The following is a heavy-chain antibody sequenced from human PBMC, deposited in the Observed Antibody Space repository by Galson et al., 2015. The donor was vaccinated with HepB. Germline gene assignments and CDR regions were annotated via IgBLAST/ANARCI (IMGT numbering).Heavy chain of an antibody. D-gene: IGHD3-9*01. CDR2: INLSGGST. CDR1: GYTFTSYY. CDR3: ARVSPRSYYDILTGYYNDWFDP. V-gene: IGHV1-46*03. J-gene: IGHJ5*02. Sequence: SVKVSCKASGYTFTSYYMHWVRQAPGQGLEWMGIINLSGGSTSYAQKFQGRVTMTRDTSTSTVYMELSSLRSEDTAVYYCARVSPRSYYDILTGYYNDWFDPWGQGTLVTVSS.